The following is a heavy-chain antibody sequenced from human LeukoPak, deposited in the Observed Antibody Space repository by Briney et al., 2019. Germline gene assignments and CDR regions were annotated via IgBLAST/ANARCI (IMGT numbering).Heavy chain of an antibody. J-gene: IGHJ4*02. Sequence: PGGSLRLSCAASGFTFSSYAMSWVRQAPGKGLEWVSAISGSGGSTYSADSVKGRFTISRDNSKNTLYLQMNSLRVDGTAVYYCARKSTGPDYWGQGTLVTVSS. V-gene: IGHV3-23*01. CDR1: GFTFSSYA. CDR2: ISGSGGST. CDR3: ARKSTGPDY.